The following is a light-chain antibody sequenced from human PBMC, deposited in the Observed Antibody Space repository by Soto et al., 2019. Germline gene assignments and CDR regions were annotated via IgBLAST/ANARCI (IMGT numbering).Light chain of an antibody. CDR2: EVT. V-gene: IGLV2-14*01. CDR3: ASYTSRGTRV. Sequence: QSALTQPASVSGSPGQSITISCTGASSDVGDYNYVSWYQQRPGKAPKFMIYEVTNRPSGVSNRFSGSKSGNTASLTISGLQTEDEADYYCASYTSRGTRVFGTGTKVTVL. J-gene: IGLJ1*01. CDR1: SSDVGDYNY.